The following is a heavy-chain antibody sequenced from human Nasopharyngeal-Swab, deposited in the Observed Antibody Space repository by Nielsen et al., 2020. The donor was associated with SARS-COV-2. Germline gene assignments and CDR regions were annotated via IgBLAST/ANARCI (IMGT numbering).Heavy chain of an antibody. CDR3: ASFDIVATFDAFDI. Sequence: GGSLRLSCKGSGSSFTSYWIGWVRQMPGKGLEWMGIIYPGDSDTRYSPSFQGQVTISADKSISTAYLQWSSLEASDTAMYYCASFDIVATFDAFDIWGQGTMVTVSS. J-gene: IGHJ3*02. CDR2: IYPGDSDT. D-gene: IGHD5-12*01. CDR1: GSSFTSYW. V-gene: IGHV5-51*01.